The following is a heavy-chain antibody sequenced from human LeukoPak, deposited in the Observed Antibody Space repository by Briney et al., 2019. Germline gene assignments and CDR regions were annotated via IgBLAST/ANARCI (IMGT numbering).Heavy chain of an antibody. CDR3: ARDNSVGDTAWWFDL. J-gene: IGHJ5*02. CDR2: INPSGSST. D-gene: IGHD1-26*01. V-gene: IGHV1-46*01. Sequence: VASVKVSCKASGYTFTSYYMPWVRQAPGQGLEWMGLINPSGSSTSYAQKFQGRLSLTRDMSTSTDYMELSSLRSEDTAVYYCARDNSVGDTAWWFDLWGQGTLVTVSS. CDR1: GYTFTSYY.